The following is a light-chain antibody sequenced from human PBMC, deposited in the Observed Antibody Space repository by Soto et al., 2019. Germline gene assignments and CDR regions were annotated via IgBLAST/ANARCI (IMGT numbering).Light chain of an antibody. CDR3: MQAFPIPWT. CDR1: RSLLQSDGKNY. V-gene: IGKV2-28*01. J-gene: IGKJ1*01. CDR2: SGS. Sequence: DIVMTQSPLSLSVTPREPASISCRSDRSLLQSDGKNYLDWYLQKPWRSPQLLLYSGSVRASGVPERFSGSGSGADFTLKISRVEAEDVGVYSCMQAFPIPWTVGQGTKVEIK.